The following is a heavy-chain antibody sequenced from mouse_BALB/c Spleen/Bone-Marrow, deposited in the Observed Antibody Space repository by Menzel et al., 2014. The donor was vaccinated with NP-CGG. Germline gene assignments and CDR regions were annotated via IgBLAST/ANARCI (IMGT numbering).Heavy chain of an antibody. D-gene: IGHD3-1*01. V-gene: IGHV1-55*01. J-gene: IGHJ3*01. CDR3: ARFSQLGLLAY. CDR1: GYNFTGYW. CDR2: IYPGSGST. Sequence: QVQLQQSGAELVKPGTSVKLSCKASGYNFTGYWVNWVKLRPGQGLEWIGDIYPGSGSTNYNEKFKGKATLTVDTSSSTAYMQLSSPASEDSALYYCARFSQLGLLAYWGQGTLVTVSA.